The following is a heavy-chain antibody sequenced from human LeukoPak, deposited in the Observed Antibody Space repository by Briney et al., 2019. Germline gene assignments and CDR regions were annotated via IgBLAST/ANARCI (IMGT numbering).Heavy chain of an antibody. CDR3: AREPFDS. Sequence: GGSLRLSCAASGFTFSSYEMNWVRQAPGKGLEWVSYISSGGSTIYQADSAKGRFTISRDNAKNSLYLQMNSLRVEDTAVYYCAREPFDSWGKGTLVTVSS. CDR2: ISSGGSTI. CDR1: GFTFSSYE. V-gene: IGHV3-48*03. J-gene: IGHJ4*02.